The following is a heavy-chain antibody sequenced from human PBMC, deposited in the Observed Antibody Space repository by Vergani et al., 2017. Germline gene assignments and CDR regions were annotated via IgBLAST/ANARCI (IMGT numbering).Heavy chain of an antibody. Sequence: EVQLVESGGGLVKPGGSLRLSCAASGFTFSNAWMSWVRQAPGKGLEWVGRIKSKTDGGTTDYAAPVKGRFTISRDNSKNTLYLQMNSLRAEDTAVYYCAKDGILADSYYYYMDVWGKGTTVTVSS. CDR1: GFTFSNAW. V-gene: IGHV3-15*01. CDR2: IKSKTDGGTT. D-gene: IGHD3-22*01. CDR3: AKDGILADSYYYYMDV. J-gene: IGHJ6*03.